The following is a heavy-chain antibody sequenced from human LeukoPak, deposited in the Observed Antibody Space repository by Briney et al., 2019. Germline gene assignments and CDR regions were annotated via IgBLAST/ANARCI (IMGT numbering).Heavy chain of an antibody. D-gene: IGHD6-13*01. V-gene: IGHV1-2*02. CDR3: ARLRSSSRMLRAFDP. CDR2: INPNSGGT. Sequence: ASVKVSYKASGYTFTGYYLRWVRQAPGQGLEWMGWINPNSGGTNYAQKFQGRVTMTRDTSISTAYMELSRLRSDDTAVYYCARLRSSSRMLRAFDPWGQGTLVTVSS. CDR1: GYTFTGYY. J-gene: IGHJ5*02.